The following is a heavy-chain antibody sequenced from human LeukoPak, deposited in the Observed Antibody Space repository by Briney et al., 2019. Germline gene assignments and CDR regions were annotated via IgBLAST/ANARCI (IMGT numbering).Heavy chain of an antibody. CDR1: GGSISSSSYY. J-gene: IGHJ1*01. D-gene: IGHD1-26*01. CDR3: ARTAWWEPLEVSPYFQH. CDR2: IYYSGST. V-gene: IGHV4-39*01. Sequence: KPSETLSLTCTVSGGSISSSSYYWGWIRQPPGKGLEWIGSIYYSGSTYYNPSLKSRVTISVDTSKNQFSLKLSSVTAADTAVYYCARTAWWEPLEVSPYFQHWGQGTLVTVSS.